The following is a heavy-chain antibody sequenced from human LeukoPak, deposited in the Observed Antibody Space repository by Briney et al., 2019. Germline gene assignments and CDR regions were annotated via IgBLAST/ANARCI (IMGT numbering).Heavy chain of an antibody. CDR1: GFTFSNYG. D-gene: IGHD3-10*01. CDR3: AKGIYDSGSYYSNYYYNMDV. V-gene: IGHV3-23*01. Sequence: GGSLRLSCAASGFTFSNYGMSWVRQAPGKGLEWVSSISGGSDATDYADSVKGRFSISRDNSKNTLYLQMNSLRVEDTALYYCAKGIYDSGSYYSNYYYNMDVWGKGTMVTISS. CDR2: ISGGSDAT. J-gene: IGHJ6*03.